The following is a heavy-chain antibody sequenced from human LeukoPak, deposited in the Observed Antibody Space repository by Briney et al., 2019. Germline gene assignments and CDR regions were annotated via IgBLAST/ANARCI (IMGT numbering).Heavy chain of an antibody. CDR2: IYSGGYT. Sequence: GGSLRLSCAASGFTVSSTYLTWVRQAPGKGLEWLSVIYSGGYTYYADSVKGRFFISRDISENMVYLRMNSLSVEDTAVYFCARGRPAHYFDSWGPGTLVTVS. CDR3: ARGRPAHYFDS. D-gene: IGHD6-6*01. J-gene: IGHJ4*02. CDR1: GFTVSSTY. V-gene: IGHV3-66*01.